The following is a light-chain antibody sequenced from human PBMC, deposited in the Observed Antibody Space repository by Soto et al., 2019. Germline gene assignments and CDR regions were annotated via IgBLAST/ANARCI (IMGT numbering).Light chain of an antibody. V-gene: IGLV2-11*01. CDR3: CSYAGSYTYV. CDR2: DVT. J-gene: IGLJ1*01. CDR1: SSDVGDYNF. Sequence: QSALTQPRSVSGSPGQSVTISCTGTSSDVGDYNFVSWYQQHPGKAPKLVIYDVTKRPSGVPDRFSASKSGNTASLTISGLQADDEADYYCCSYAGSYTYVLGTGTKLTVL.